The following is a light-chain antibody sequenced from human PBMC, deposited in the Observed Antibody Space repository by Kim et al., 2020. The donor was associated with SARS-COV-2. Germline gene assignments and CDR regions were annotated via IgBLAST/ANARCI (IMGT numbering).Light chain of an antibody. J-gene: IGKJ5*01. CDR1: QRVGIKF. CDR2: STS. CDR3: QQYGSTPFT. Sequence: GERATLPCRASQRVGIKFLGWYQQKPGQAPRLLIYSTSDRATGIPDRFSGSGSGTDFALTISRLEPEDFAVYYCQQYGSTPFTFGQGTRLEIK. V-gene: IGKV3-20*01.